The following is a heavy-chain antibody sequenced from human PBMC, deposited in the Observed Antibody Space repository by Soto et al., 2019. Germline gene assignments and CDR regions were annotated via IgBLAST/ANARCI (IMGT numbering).Heavy chain of an antibody. D-gene: IGHD3-22*01. V-gene: IGHV4-30-2*01. J-gene: IGHJ3*02. CDR2: VYHSGST. CDR3: ARLLSWYYYDARAFDI. CDR1: GGSISSGAYS. Sequence: SETLSLTCVVSGGSISSGAYSWSWIRQPPGKGLEWIGNVYHSGSTFYNPSLKSRVTISVDRSKNQFSLKLTSVTAADTAVYYCARLLSWYYYDARAFDIWGQGTLVTVSS.